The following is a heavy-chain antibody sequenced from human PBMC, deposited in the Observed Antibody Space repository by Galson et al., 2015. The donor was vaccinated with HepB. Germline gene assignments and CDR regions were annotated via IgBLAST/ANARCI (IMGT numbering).Heavy chain of an antibody. CDR2: IGTAGDT. J-gene: IGHJ6*02. CDR1: GFTFSSYA. D-gene: IGHD4-23*01. V-gene: IGHV3-13*01. CDR3: ARGGPSGVVTDYYYYGMDV. Sequence: SLRLSCAASGFTFSSYAMHWVRQATGKGLEWVSAIGTAGDTYYPGSVKGRFTISRENAKNSLYLQMNSLRAGDTAVYYCARGGPSGVVTDYYYYGMDVWGQGTTVTVSS.